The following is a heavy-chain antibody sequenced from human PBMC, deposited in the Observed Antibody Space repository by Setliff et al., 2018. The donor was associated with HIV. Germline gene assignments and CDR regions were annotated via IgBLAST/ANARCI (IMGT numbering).Heavy chain of an antibody. V-gene: IGHV4-34*01. CDR2: IDHSGST. Sequence: NPSETLSLTCAVYDGSFSGYYWSWIRQPPGKGLEWIGEIDHSGSTNYNPSLKSRVTISVDTSKNQFSLKLSSVTAADTAVYYCARSRRYYDSSGYYPGAFDIWGQGTVVTVSS. J-gene: IGHJ3*02. CDR1: DGSFSGYY. CDR3: ARSRRYYDSSGYYPGAFDI. D-gene: IGHD3-22*01.